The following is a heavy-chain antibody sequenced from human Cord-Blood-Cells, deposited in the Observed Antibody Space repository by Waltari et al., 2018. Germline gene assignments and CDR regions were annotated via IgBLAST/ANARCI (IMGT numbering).Heavy chain of an antibody. CDR2: THPGDADT. V-gene: IGHV5-51*01. Sequence: EVQLVQSGAEVKKPGESLKLSCKGSGYDFRSYGTGRVRPMPGKGLAWVGITHPGDADTRYSPPFQGQVTRSADKSLSTAYLQWSSLKASDTAMYYCARHSSPYYYYYGMDVWGQGTTVTVSS. CDR1: GYDFRSYG. CDR3: ARHSSPYYYYYGMDV. J-gene: IGHJ6*02. D-gene: IGHD6-19*01.